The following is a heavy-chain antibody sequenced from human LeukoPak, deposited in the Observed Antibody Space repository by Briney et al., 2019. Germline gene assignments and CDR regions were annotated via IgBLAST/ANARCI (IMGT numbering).Heavy chain of an antibody. CDR3: ARGSYSNYPHYYYGMDV. CDR1: GGTFSSYA. Sequence: SVKVSCKASGGTFSSYAISWVRQAPGQGLEWMGRIIPILGIANYAQKFQGRVTITADKSTSTAYMELSSLRSEDTAVYYCARGSYSNYPHYYYGMDVWGQGTTVTVSS. D-gene: IGHD4-11*01. V-gene: IGHV1-69*04. CDR2: IIPILGIA. J-gene: IGHJ6*02.